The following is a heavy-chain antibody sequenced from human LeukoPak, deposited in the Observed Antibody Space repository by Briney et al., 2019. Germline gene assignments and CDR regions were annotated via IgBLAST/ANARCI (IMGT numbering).Heavy chain of an antibody. D-gene: IGHD3-10*01. Sequence: GGSLRLSCAASGFTFSSFEMNWVRQAPGKGLDWVSVIYSGGSTYYADSVKGRFTISRDNSKNTLYLQMNSLRAEDTAVYFCARGSWSYYYGSGKEYYYMDVWGKGTTVTISS. CDR1: GFTFSSFE. J-gene: IGHJ6*03. CDR2: IYSGGST. CDR3: ARGSWSYYYGSGKEYYYMDV. V-gene: IGHV3-66*01.